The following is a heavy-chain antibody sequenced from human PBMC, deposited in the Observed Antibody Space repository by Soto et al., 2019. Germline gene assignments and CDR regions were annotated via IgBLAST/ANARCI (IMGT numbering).Heavy chain of an antibody. V-gene: IGHV4-59*01. Sequence: SETLSITCTVSGGSISSYYWSWIRQPPGKGLEWIGYIYYSGSTNYNPCLKSRVTISVDTSKNQFSLKLSSVTAADTAVYYCASVRGITGTKRYYYYYYMDVWGKGTTVTVSS. CDR1: GGSISSYY. D-gene: IGHD1-7*01. CDR3: ASVRGITGTKRYYYYYYMDV. CDR2: IYYSGST. J-gene: IGHJ6*03.